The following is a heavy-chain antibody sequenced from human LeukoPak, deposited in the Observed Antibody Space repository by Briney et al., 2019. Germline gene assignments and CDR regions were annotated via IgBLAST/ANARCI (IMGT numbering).Heavy chain of an antibody. CDR3: ATGSSGWYRAPSSSDY. CDR2: FDPEDGET. V-gene: IGHV1-24*01. D-gene: IGHD6-19*01. J-gene: IGHJ4*02. Sequence: ASVKVSCKVSGYTLTELSMHWVRQAPGKGLEWMGGFDPEDGETIYAQKFQGRVTMTEDTSTDTAYMELSSLRSEDTAVHYCATGSSGWYRAPSSSDYWGQGTLVTVSS. CDR1: GYTLTELS.